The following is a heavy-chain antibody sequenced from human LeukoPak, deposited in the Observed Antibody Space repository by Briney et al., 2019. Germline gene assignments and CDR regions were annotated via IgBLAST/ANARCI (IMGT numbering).Heavy chain of an antibody. Sequence: ASVKVSCKASGGTFSSYAISWVRQAPGQGLEWMGGIIPIFGTANYAQKFQGRVTITADESTSTAYMELSSLRSEGTAVYYCATPKIAAAGTYYYGMDVWGQGTTVTVSS. CDR1: GGTFSSYA. CDR2: IIPIFGTA. V-gene: IGHV1-69*01. D-gene: IGHD6-13*01. CDR3: ATPKIAAAGTYYYGMDV. J-gene: IGHJ6*02.